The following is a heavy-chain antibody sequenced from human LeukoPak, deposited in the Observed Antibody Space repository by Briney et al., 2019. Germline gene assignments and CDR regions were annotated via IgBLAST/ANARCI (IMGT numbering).Heavy chain of an antibody. CDR3: TGGNIVATMVFDY. CDR1: GGTCCSYA. Sequence: SCKASGGTCCSYAMHWVRQAPGKGLEYVSAISSIGGGIYYADSVKGRFTISRDNSKNTLYLQRSSLRAEDTAVYYCTGGNIVATMVFDYWGQGTMVTVSS. D-gene: IGHD5-12*01. CDR2: ISSIGGGI. V-gene: IGHV3-64D*06. J-gene: IGHJ4*02.